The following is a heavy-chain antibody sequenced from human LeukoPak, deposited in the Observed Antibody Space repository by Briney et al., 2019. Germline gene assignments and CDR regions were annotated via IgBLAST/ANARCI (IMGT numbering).Heavy chain of an antibody. Sequence: GESLKISCKGSGSTFTSYWIGWLRQMPGKGLEWRVIIYPGDSTTRYSPSFQGQVTISADKSISTPYLQWSSLKASDTAMYYCASSLRRSSGWSTSDYWGQGTLVTVSS. CDR1: GSTFTSYW. D-gene: IGHD6-19*01. CDR3: ASSLRRSSGWSTSDY. J-gene: IGHJ4*02. V-gene: IGHV5-51*01. CDR2: IYPGDSTT.